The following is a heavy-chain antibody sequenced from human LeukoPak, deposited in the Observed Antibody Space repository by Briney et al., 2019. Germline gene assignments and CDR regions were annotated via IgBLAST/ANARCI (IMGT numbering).Heavy chain of an antibody. CDR1: GFTFDDFA. D-gene: IGHD3-22*01. J-gene: IGHJ4*02. CDR3: ARRLYYDSTGYVYYFDY. CDR2: ISWNGGST. Sequence: GGSLRLSCAASGFTFDDFAMSWVRQAPGRGLEWVSGISWNGGSTGYADSVKGRFTISRDNAKNSLYLQMNSLRAEDTALYYCARRLYYDSTGYVYYFDYWGQGTLVTVSS. V-gene: IGHV3-20*04.